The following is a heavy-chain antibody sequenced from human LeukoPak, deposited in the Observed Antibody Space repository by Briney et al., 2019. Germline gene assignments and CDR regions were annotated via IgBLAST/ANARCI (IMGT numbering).Heavy chain of an antibody. CDR1: GFTFSSYG. D-gene: IGHD3-10*01. CDR2: IRYDGSNK. Sequence: PGGSLRLSCAASGFTFSSYGMHWVRQAPGKGLEWVAFIRYDGSNKYYADSVKGRFTISRDNSKNALYLQMNSLRAEDTAVYYCAKPEYGSGSYYYFDYWGQGTLVTVSS. CDR3: AKPEYGSGSYYYFDY. V-gene: IGHV3-30*02. J-gene: IGHJ4*02.